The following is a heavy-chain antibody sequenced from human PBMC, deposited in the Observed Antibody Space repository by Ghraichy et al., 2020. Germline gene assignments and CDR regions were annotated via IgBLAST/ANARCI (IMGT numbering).Heavy chain of an antibody. J-gene: IGHJ4*02. Sequence: SETLSLTCTVSGGFIISGGNFWNWIRQHPGKGLEWIGYIHHSGYTYYSTSLENRVTMSVDTSKNQFSLNLTSVTAADTAVYYCARASSDYDLDCWGQGTLVTVSS. CDR2: IHHSGYT. V-gene: IGHV4-31*03. CDR3: ARASSDYDLDC. D-gene: IGHD5-12*01. CDR1: GGFIISGGNF.